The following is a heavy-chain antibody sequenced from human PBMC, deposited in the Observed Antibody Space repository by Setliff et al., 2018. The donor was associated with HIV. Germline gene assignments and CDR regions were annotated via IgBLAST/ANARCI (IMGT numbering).Heavy chain of an antibody. D-gene: IGHD1-1*01. CDR3: ARRTSNLGMDV. Sequence: SETLSLTCAVSGYSISSGYFWGWIRQSPGKGLEWVGTIWHSGNTYYNPSLRSRVSLSVDTSKNQFSLKLSSVTAADTAVYYCARRTSNLGMDVWGQGTTVTVS. V-gene: IGHV4-38-2*01. J-gene: IGHJ6*02. CDR1: GYSISSGYF. CDR2: IWHSGNT.